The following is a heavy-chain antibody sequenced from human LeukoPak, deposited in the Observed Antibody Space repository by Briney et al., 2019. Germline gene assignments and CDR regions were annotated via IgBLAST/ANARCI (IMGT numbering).Heavy chain of an antibody. Sequence: PGGSLRLSCAASGFTFSSSTMSWFRLAPGKGLEWVSSISGNSDYIYYADSVKGRFTISRDNAKNSLYLQMNSLTAEDTAVYYCARIPNXXAXPNXXXXXXQGXLVXXSS. J-gene: IGHJ1*01. D-gene: IGHD1-7*01. V-gene: IGHV3-21*01. CDR1: GFTFSSST. CDR2: ISGNSDYI. CDR3: ARIPNXXAXPNXXXX.